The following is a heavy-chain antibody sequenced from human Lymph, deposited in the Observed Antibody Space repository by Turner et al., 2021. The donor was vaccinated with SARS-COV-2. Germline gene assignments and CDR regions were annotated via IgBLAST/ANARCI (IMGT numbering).Heavy chain of an antibody. Sequence: EVQLLESGGGLVPPGGSLRLSCAASGFTFSSYAMSWFRQAPGKGLELVSAISGSGGSTYYADAVKVRFTISRDNSKNTLYLQMNSLRAEDTAVYYCAKEGDTAMVNFDYWGQGTLFTVSS. CDR2: ISGSGGST. CDR1: GFTFSSYA. D-gene: IGHD5-18*01. CDR3: AKEGDTAMVNFDY. J-gene: IGHJ4*02. V-gene: IGHV3-23*01.